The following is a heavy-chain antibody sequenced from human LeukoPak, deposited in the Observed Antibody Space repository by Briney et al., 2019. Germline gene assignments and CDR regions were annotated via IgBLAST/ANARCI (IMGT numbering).Heavy chain of an antibody. D-gene: IGHD3-3*01. CDR3: ARGAPTVFGVDNSGLYGMDV. CDR1: GYTFTSYY. J-gene: IGHJ6*02. V-gene: IGHV1-46*01. CDR2: INPSAGST. Sequence: ASVKVSCKASGYTFTSYYMHWVRQAPGQGLEWMGIINPSAGSTSYAQKFQGRVTMTRDTSTSTLYMELSSLRSEDTAVYYCARGAPTVFGVDNSGLYGMDVWGQGTTVTVSS.